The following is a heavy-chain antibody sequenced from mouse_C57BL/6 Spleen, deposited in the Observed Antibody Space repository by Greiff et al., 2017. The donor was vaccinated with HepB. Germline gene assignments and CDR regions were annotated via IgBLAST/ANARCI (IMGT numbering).Heavy chain of an antibody. CDR1: GYTFTSYW. CDR3: CQDYHYYYAIDY. CDR2: IHPSDSDT. J-gene: IGHJ4*01. V-gene: IGHV1-74*01. Sequence: VQLQQPGAELVKPGASVKVSCKASGYTFTSYWMHWVKQRPGQGLEWIGRIHPSDSDTNYNQKFKGKATLTVDKSTSTAYLQLSSLTSEDSAVYYCCQDYHYYYAIDYWGQGTSVTVSS. D-gene: IGHD2-4*01.